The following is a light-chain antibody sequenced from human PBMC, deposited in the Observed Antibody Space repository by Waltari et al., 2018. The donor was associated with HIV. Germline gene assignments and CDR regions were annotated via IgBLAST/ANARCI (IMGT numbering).Light chain of an antibody. CDR1: NTSIGTTNY. CDR3: TSYKTGGTIL. V-gene: IGLV2-14*01. CDR2: EVT. J-gene: IGLJ2*01. Sequence: QSALTQPASVSGSPGQSITIPCTGLNTSIGTTNYVSWYQQHPGKAPTLLIYEVTSRPLGVSHRFSGSKSDTTASLTISELQPEDESHYYCTSYKTGGTILFGGGT.